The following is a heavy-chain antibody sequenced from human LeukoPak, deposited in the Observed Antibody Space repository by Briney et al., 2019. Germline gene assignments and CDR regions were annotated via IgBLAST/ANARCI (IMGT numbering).Heavy chain of an antibody. J-gene: IGHJ6*02. Sequence: GGSLRLSCAASGSTFSSYGMHWVRQAPGKGLEWVAVISYDGSNKYYADSVKGRFTISRDNSKNTLYLQMNSLRAGDTAVYYCARGLHYYYYGMDVWGQGTTVTVSS. CDR2: ISYDGSNK. CDR1: GSTFSSYG. D-gene: IGHD3-10*01. CDR3: ARGLHYYYYGMDV. V-gene: IGHV3-30*03.